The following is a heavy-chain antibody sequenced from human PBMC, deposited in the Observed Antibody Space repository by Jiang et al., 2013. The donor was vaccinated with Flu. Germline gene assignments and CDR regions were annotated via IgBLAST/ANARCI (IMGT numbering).Heavy chain of an antibody. D-gene: IGHD3-10*01. CDR3: ARSLWVGDPPSPTFDP. CDR2: TYYRSKWSN. J-gene: IGHJ5*02. V-gene: IGHV6-1*01. Sequence: TLSLTCVISGDSVSSNIAAWNWIRQSPSRGLEWLGRTYYRSKWSNDYLASLKSRITIKADTSRNQFSLQLESVTPEDTAVYYCARSLWVGDPPSPTFDPWGQGTLVTVSS. CDR1: GDSVSSNIAA.